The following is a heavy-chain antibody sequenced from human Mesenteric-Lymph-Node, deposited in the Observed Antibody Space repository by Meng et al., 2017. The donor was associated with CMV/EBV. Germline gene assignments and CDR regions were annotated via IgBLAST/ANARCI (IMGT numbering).Heavy chain of an antibody. Sequence: GESLKISCAASRFTLSTYGMNWVRQAPGKGLEWVSSISSSSSDIYYADSVKGRFTISRGNAKNSLFLQMNSLRAEDTAVYYCARVLSSTSYYGMDVWGQGTTVTVSS. D-gene: IGHD2-2*01. J-gene: IGHJ6*02. CDR1: RFTLSTYG. CDR2: ISSSSSDI. CDR3: ARVLSSTSYYGMDV. V-gene: IGHV3-21*01.